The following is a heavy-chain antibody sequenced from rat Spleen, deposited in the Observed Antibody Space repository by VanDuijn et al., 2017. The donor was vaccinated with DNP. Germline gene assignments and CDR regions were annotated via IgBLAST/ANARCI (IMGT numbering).Heavy chain of an antibody. Sequence: QVQLQQSGAELAKPGSSVMISCRASGYTFTTYYIGWIKQTTRQGLEYIGYINTGSGGTNYNEKFRGKATLTVDTSSNTAFMQLRRLTPDDFAVYDGARSGNVPAEYWGQGVRVTVSS. D-gene: IGHD3-2*01. CDR1: GYTFTTYY. CDR3: ARSGNVPAEY. V-gene: IGHV1-43*01. CDR2: INTGSGGT. J-gene: IGHJ2*01.